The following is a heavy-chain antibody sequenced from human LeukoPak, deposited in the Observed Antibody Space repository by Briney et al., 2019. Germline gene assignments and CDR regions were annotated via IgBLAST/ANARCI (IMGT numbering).Heavy chain of an antibody. CDR3: ASYRSGWFSGAFDI. D-gene: IGHD6-19*01. J-gene: IGHJ3*02. CDR2: INHSGST. Sequence: SGTLSLTCAVYGGSFSGYYWSWIRQPPGKGLEWIGEINHSGSTNYNPSLKSRVTISVDTSKNQFSLKLSSVTAADTAVYYCASYRSGWFSGAFDIWGQGTMVTVSS. CDR1: GGSFSGYY. V-gene: IGHV4-34*01.